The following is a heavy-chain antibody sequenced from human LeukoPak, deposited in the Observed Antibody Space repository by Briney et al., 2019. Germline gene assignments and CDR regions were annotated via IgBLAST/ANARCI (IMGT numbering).Heavy chain of an antibody. CDR3: ARGGRYTWTYWFDP. Sequence: ASVKVSCKASGGTFSSYAISWVRQAPGQGLEWMGGIIPIFGTANYAQKFQGRVTITTDESTSTAYMALRSLRSEDTAVYYCARGGRYTWTYWFDPWGQGTLVTVSS. D-gene: IGHD1-7*01. CDR2: IIPIFGTA. J-gene: IGHJ5*02. V-gene: IGHV1-69*05. CDR1: GGTFSSYA.